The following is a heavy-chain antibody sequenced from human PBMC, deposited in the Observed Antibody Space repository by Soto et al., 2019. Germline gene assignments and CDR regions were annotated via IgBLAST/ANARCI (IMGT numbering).Heavy chain of an antibody. CDR2: IKQDGSEK. V-gene: IGHV3-7*01. CDR1: GFTFSSYW. CDR3: ARDFGRLIAAARGYMDV. D-gene: IGHD6-25*01. Sequence: GGSLRLSCAASGFTFSSYWMSWVRQAPGKGLEWVANIKQDGSEKYYVDSVKGRFTISRDNAKNSLYLQMNSLRAEDTAVYYCARDFGRLIAAARGYMDVWGKGTTVTVSS. J-gene: IGHJ6*03.